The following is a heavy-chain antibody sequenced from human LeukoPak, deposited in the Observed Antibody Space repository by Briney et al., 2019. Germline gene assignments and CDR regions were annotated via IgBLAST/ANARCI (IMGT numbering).Heavy chain of an antibody. CDR1: GGSFSGYY. V-gene: IGHV4-34*01. J-gene: IGHJ4*02. Sequence: SETLSLTCAVYGGSFSGYYWSWIRQPPGKGLEWIGEINHSGSTNYNPSLKSRVTISVDTSKNQFSLKLSSVTAADTAVYYCARGTAYFDWLFDPQYFDYWGQGTLVTVSS. D-gene: IGHD3-9*01. CDR2: INHSGST. CDR3: ARGTAYFDWLFDPQYFDY.